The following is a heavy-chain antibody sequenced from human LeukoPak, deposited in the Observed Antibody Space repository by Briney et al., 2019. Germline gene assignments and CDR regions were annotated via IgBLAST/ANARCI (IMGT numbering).Heavy chain of an antibody. J-gene: IGHJ5*02. D-gene: IGHD5-12*01. CDR2: ISGSGGGT. Sequence: GGSLRLSCAASGFTFSSYSMNWVRQAPGKGLEWVSAISGSGGGTYYADSVKGRLTISRDNSKNTLYLQMSSLRAEDTAVYYCAKAFSAYENWPPNWFDPWGQGTLVTVSS. CDR1: GFTFSSYS. V-gene: IGHV3-23*01. CDR3: AKAFSAYENWPPNWFDP.